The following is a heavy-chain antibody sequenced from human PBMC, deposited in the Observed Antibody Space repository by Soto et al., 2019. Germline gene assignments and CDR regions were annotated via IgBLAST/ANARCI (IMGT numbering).Heavy chain of an antibody. CDR1: GFTFSSYA. CDR2: TSGSGGST. CDR3: AANRGYNYYYGMDV. Sequence: EVQLLESGGGLVQPGGSLRLSCAASGFTFSSYAMSWVRQAPGKGLEWVSATSGSGGSTYYADSVKGRFTISRDNSKNTLYLQMNSLRAEDTAVYYCAANRGYNYYYGMDVWGQGTTVTVSS. J-gene: IGHJ6*02. D-gene: IGHD3-22*01. V-gene: IGHV3-23*01.